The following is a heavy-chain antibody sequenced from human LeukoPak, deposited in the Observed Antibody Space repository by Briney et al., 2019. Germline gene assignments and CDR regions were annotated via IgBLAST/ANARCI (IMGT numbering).Heavy chain of an antibody. V-gene: IGHV4-34*01. D-gene: IGHD3-3*01. CDR1: GGSFSGYY. Sequence: SETLPLTCAVYGGSFSGYYWSWIRQPPGKGLEWIGEINHSGSTNYNPSLKSRVTISVDTSKNQFSLKLSSVTAADTAVYYCARGPRITIFGPTWHWFDPWGQGTLVTVSS. CDR2: INHSGST. CDR3: ARGPRITIFGPTWHWFDP. J-gene: IGHJ5*02.